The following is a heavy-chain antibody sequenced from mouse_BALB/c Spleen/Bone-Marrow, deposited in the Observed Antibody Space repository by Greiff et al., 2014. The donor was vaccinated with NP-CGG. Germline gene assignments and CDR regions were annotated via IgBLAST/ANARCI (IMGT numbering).Heavy chain of an antibody. CDR3: ARGLRDWYFDV. Sequence: LQESGAELAKPGASVKMSCKASGYTFTTYWIHWVKQRPGQGLEWIGYINPSTGNTEYNQKFRDGATLTADKSSSTPYMQLSSLTSEDSAVYYCARGLRDWYFDVWGAGTTVTVSS. CDR2: INPSTGNT. V-gene: IGHV1-7*01. CDR1: GYTFTTYW. J-gene: IGHJ1*01. D-gene: IGHD2-4*01.